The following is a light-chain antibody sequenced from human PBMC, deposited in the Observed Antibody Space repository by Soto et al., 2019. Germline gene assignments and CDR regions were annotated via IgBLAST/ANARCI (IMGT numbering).Light chain of an antibody. Sequence: QSALTQPASVSGSPGQSITISCTGTSSDVGGYNYVSWYQQHPGKAPKLMIHEVSNRPSGVSNRFSGSKSGNTASLTIPGLQAEEEADYYCSSYRTSSLSYVFGTGTKVSVL. CDR3: SSYRTSSLSYV. CDR1: SSDVGGYNY. J-gene: IGLJ1*01. CDR2: EVS. V-gene: IGLV2-14*01.